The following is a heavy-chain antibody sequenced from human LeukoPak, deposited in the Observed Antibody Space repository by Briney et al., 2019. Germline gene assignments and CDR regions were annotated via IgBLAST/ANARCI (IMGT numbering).Heavy chain of an antibody. CDR2: IDGDGSST. V-gene: IGHV3-74*01. J-gene: IGHJ4*02. CDR3: AKDREWDDYAEYDY. D-gene: IGHD4-17*01. Sequence: GGSLRLSCAASGFTFSSYWMQWVRHAPGKGLVWVSRIDGDGSSTNYADSVKGRFTISRDNAKNTLYLQMNSLRADDTAVYYCAKDREWDDYAEYDYWGQGTLVTVST. CDR1: GFTFSSYW.